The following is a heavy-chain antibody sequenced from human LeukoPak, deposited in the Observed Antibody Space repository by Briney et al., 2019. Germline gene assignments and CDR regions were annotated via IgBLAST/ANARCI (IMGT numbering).Heavy chain of an antibody. CDR3: ARHAKAYGSSCDY. CDR1: GYSFTTYW. V-gene: IGHV5-10-1*01. J-gene: IGHJ4*02. CDR2: IDPSDSYT. D-gene: IGHD6-13*01. Sequence: ESLRISCKGSGYSFTTYWISWVRQMPGKGLEWMGRIDPSDSYTNYSPSFQGHVTISADKSFSTAYLQWTSLKASDTAMYYCARHAKAYGSSCDYWGQGTLVTVSS.